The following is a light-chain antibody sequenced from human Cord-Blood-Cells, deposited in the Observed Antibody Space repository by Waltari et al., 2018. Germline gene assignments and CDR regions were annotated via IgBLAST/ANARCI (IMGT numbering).Light chain of an antibody. J-gene: IGKJ1*01. CDR3: QQYNSYWT. V-gene: IGKV1-5*03. CDR1: QSIRSW. CDR2: KAS. Sequence: DIQMTQSPSTMSASVGDRVTITFRASQSIRSWVAWYQQKPGKAPKLLIYKASSLESGVPSRFSGSGSGTEFTLTISSLQPDDFATYYCQQYNSYWTFGQGTEVEIK.